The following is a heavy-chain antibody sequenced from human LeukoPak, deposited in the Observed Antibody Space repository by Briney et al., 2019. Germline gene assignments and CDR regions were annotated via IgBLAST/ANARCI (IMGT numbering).Heavy chain of an antibody. CDR1: GYSFTTYW. Sequence: GESLKISCKASGYSFTTYWIAWVRQVPGKGLECMGIIHPRDSDIRYNPPFQGQVTISADKSISTAYLQWNSLKASDTAMYYCARMIGLGEVSPYFDYWGQGSLVTVSS. J-gene: IGHJ4*02. CDR2: IHPRDSDI. D-gene: IGHD3-16*01. V-gene: IGHV5-51*01. CDR3: ARMIGLGEVSPYFDY.